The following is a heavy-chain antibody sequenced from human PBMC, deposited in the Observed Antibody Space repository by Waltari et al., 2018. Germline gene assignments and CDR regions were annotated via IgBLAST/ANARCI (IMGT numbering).Heavy chain of an antibody. CDR2: IKEDGSEE. CDR1: GLMFSPSW. CDR3: ARDGDGYPD. D-gene: IGHD5-12*01. J-gene: IGHJ4*02. V-gene: IGHV3-7*01. Sequence: EVKLVDSGGGLVQPGGSLSVSCAASGLMFSPSWMSWVRQGPGKGLEWVANIKEDGSEEDYVDSVKGRFTISRDNAKTSLYLQMNSLRVEDTAVYYCARDGDGYPDWGQGSLVIVSS.